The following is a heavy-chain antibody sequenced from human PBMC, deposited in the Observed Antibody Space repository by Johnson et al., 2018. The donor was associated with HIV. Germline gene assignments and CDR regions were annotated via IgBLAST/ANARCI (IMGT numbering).Heavy chain of an antibody. V-gene: IGHV3-15*01. J-gene: IGHJ3*02. Sequence: VQLVESGGGLVKPGGSLRLSCAVSGFTFSNAWMTWVRQAPGKGLEWVGRIKSKTDGGTADHAAPVKGRFTISRDDSKSTLYLQMNSLKIEDTAVYYCTTPYSSSWHTKNACDIWGQGTMVTVSS. CDR3: TTPYSSSWHTKNACDI. D-gene: IGHD6-13*01. CDR1: GFTFSNAW. CDR2: IKSKTDGGTA.